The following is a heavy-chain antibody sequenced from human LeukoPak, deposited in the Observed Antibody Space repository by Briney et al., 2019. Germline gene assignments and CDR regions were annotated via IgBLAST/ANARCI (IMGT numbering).Heavy chain of an antibody. D-gene: IGHD7-27*01. V-gene: IGHV1-18*01. CDR1: GYTFTSYG. Sequence: ASVKVSCKASGYTFTSYGISWVRQAPGQGLECMGWISAYNGNTSYAQKLQGRVTMTTDTSTSTAYMELRSLRSDDTAVYYCARWGPLDYYMDVWGKGTTVTVSS. CDR3: ARWGPLDYYMDV. CDR2: ISAYNGNT. J-gene: IGHJ6*03.